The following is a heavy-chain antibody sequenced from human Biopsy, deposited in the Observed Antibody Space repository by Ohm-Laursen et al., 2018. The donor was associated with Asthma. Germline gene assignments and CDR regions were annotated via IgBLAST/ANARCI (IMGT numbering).Heavy chain of an antibody. CDR2: INSVFGTT. Sequence: SVKVSCKSLGGTFNTYVIGWVRQAPGQGLEWMGGINSVFGTTNYPQKFQDRATITADDSTSTVYMELSSLRSEDTAVYYCARRAGSCISRNCYSLDFWGQGTLVTVSS. CDR1: GGTFNTYV. V-gene: IGHV1-69*13. D-gene: IGHD2-2*01. CDR3: ARRAGSCISRNCYSLDF. J-gene: IGHJ4*02.